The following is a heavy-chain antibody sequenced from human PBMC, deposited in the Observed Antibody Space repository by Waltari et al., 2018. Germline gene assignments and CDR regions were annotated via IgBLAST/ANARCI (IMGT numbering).Heavy chain of an antibody. CDR2: IYHSGST. CDR3: ARRGIAARRAVTIIDY. V-gene: IGHV4-38-2*01. Sequence: QVQLQESGPGLVKPSETLSLTCAVSGYSISSGYYWGWIRQPPGKGLEGIGSIYHSGSTYYNPSLKSRVTISVDTSKNQFSLKLSSVTAADTAVYYCARRGIAARRAVTIIDYWGQGTLVTVSS. J-gene: IGHJ4*02. CDR1: GYSISSGYY. D-gene: IGHD6-6*01.